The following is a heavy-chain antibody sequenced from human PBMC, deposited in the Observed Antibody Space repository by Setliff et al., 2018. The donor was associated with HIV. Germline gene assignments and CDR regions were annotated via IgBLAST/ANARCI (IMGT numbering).Heavy chain of an antibody. J-gene: IGHJ4*02. D-gene: IGHD3-10*01. V-gene: IGHV1-18*01. CDR2: ISAYNGNT. CDR1: GYTFINYG. CDR3: ARDGYYYGSGSYSSFDY. Sequence: ASVKVSCKAFGYTFINYGISWVRQAPGQGLEWMGWISAYNGNTNYPQKLQDRVTMTTDTSTSTAYMELRSLRSDDTAVYYCARDGYYYGSGSYSSFDYWGQGALVTVSS.